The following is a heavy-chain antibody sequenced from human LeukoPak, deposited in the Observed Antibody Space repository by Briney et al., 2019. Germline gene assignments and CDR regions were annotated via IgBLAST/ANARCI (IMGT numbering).Heavy chain of an antibody. D-gene: IGHD1-26*01. V-gene: IGHV3-21*01. CDR1: GFTFSSYS. Sequence: GGSLRLSCAASGFTFSSYSMNWVRQAPGKGLEWVSSISSSSSYIYYADSVKGRFTISRDNAKNPLYLQMNSLRAEDTAVYYCARDVGATVPANWGQGTLVTVSS. J-gene: IGHJ4*02. CDR3: ARDVGATVPAN. CDR2: ISSSSSYI.